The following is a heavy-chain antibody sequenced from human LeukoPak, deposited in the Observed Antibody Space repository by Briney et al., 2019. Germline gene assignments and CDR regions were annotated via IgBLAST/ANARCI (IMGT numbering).Heavy chain of an antibody. J-gene: IGHJ5*02. D-gene: IGHD5-12*01. Sequence: GASVKVSCKASGYTFTRYYMHWVRQAPGQGLEWMGWINPNSGGTNYAQKFQGRVTMTRDTSISTAYMELSRLRSDDTAVYYCARDDSGYDLWFDPWGQGTLVTVSS. CDR2: INPNSGGT. CDR3: ARDDSGYDLWFDP. V-gene: IGHV1-2*02. CDR1: GYTFTRYY.